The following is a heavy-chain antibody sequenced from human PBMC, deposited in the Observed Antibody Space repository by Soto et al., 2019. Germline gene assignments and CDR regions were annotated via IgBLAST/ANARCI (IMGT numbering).Heavy chain of an antibody. CDR2: INPSGGST. V-gene: IGHV1-46*03. CDR1: GYTFTSYY. CDR3: ARDAAPYIAAAGSWPFHYGMDV. J-gene: IGHJ6*04. Sequence: ASVKVSCKASGYTFTSYYMHWVRQAPGQGLEWMGIINPSGGSTSYAQKFQGRVTMTRDTSTSTVYMELSSLRSEDTAVYYCARDAAPYIAAAGSWPFHYGMDVWGKGTTVPVSS. D-gene: IGHD6-13*01.